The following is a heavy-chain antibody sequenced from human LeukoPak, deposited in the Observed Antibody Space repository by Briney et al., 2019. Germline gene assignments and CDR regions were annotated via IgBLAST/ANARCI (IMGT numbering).Heavy chain of an antibody. CDR1: GGSISSYY. V-gene: IGHV4-59*01. D-gene: IGHD5-18*01. CDR3: ARDAIQLLAFDI. Sequence: SETLSLTCTVSGGSISSYYWSWIRQPPGKGLEWIGYIYHSGSTKYNPSLKSRVTVSVDTSKNQFSLKLSSVTAADTAVYYCARDAIQLLAFDIWGQGTMVTVSS. J-gene: IGHJ3*02. CDR2: IYHSGST.